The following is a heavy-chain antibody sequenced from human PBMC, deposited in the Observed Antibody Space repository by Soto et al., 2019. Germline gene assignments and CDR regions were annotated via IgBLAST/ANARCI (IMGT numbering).Heavy chain of an antibody. CDR2: IDPSDSHT. Sequence: GESLKISCKGSGYSFASYWISWVRQMPGKGLEWMGRIDPSDSHTNYSPSFQGHVTISVDKSINIAYLQWSSLKASDSAMYFCERKDLWTPCGSNSCSSYDLWGQGTLVTVSS. CDR3: ERKDLWTPCGSNSCSSYDL. D-gene: IGHD2-2*01. CDR1: GYSFASYW. J-gene: IGHJ4*02. V-gene: IGHV5-10-1*01.